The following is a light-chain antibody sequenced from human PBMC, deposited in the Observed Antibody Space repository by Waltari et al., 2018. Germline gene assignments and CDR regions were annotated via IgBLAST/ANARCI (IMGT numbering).Light chain of an antibody. CDR1: QSLTKRY. CDR2: GAS. J-gene: IGKJ2*01. V-gene: IGKV3-20*01. CDR3: QQYGSSIMYT. Sequence: EVVLTQSPDTLSLSPGERATLSCRASQSLTKRYLAWYQQKPGQAPRLLIYGASSRAAGITYRFSGSGSGTDFTLTISRLEPEDFAVYYCQQYGSSIMYTFGQGTKLEIK.